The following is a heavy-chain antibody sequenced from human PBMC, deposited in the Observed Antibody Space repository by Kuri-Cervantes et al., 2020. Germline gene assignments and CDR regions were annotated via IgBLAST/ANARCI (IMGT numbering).Heavy chain of an antibody. V-gene: IGHV3-47*01. J-gene: IGHJ4*02. Sequence: GGALRLCCGASGFTFSSNGFHWVRRAPGKGLEWVSASVTGGDTYYADSVMGRFTISRDNAKKSLYLHMNSLIAEDMAVYYCARQENRTGGVCYHFDYWGQGTLVTVSS. D-gene: IGHD2-8*02. CDR3: ARQENRTGGVCYHFDY. CDR1: GFTFSSNG. CDR2: SVTGGDT.